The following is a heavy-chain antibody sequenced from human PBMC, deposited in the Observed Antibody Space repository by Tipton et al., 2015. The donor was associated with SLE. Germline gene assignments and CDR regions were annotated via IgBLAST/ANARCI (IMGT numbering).Heavy chain of an antibody. J-gene: IGHJ4*02. CDR2: INHSGST. CDR3: ARPVFVQGNYFDY. D-gene: IGHD3-16*02. Sequence: TLSLTCTVSGGSISITSYYWSWIRQPPGKGLEWIGEINHSGSTNYNPSLKSRVTISVDTSKNQFSLKLSSVTAADTAVYYCARPVFVQGNYFDYWGQGTLVTVSS. CDR1: GGSISITSYY. V-gene: IGHV4-39*07.